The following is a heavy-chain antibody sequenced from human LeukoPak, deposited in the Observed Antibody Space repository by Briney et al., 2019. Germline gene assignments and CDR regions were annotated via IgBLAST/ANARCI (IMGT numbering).Heavy chain of an antibody. CDR2: VNPSAGST. CDR3: ARGPRITMINAFDI. V-gene: IGHV1-46*01. J-gene: IGHJ3*02. Sequence: GASVKVSCKASGYTFTSYYIHWVRQAPGQGLEWMGIVNPSAGSTMYAQMFQGRLTMPRDTSTSTVYMELSSLRSEDTAVYYRARGPRITMINAFDIWGQGTMVTVSS. D-gene: IGHD3-22*01. CDR1: GYTFTSYY.